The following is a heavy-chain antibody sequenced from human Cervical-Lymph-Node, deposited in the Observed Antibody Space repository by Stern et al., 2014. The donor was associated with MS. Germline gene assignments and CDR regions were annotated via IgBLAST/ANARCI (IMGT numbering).Heavy chain of an antibody. CDR2: INPNGCKT. CDR3: ARGRAVAGTIPGF. CDR1: GNTFSRHA. Sequence: VQLVESGAEVRKPGASVKVSCKASGNTFSRHAVQWVRQARGQRLEWMGCINPNGCKTGYAEKFQGSVTMTRRSTVSTAYLEVAGLTFEDTAIYYCARGRAVAGTIPGFWGQGTLVTVSS. V-gene: IGHV1-8*01. D-gene: IGHD6-19*01. J-gene: IGHJ4*02.